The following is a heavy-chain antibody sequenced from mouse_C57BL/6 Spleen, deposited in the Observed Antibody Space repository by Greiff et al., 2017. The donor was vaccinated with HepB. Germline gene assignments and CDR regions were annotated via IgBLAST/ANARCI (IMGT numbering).Heavy chain of an antibody. V-gene: IGHV1-26*01. CDR2: INPNNGGT. D-gene: IGHD1-1*01. CDR3: ARNDGKSRWYFDV. Sequence: EVQLQQSGPELVKPGASVKISCKASGYTFTDYYMNWVKQSHGKSLEWIGDINPNNGGTSYNQKFKGKATLTVDKSSSTAYMELRSLTSEESAVYCCARNDGKSRWYFDVWGKGTTVTVSS. J-gene: IGHJ1*03. CDR1: GYTFTDYY.